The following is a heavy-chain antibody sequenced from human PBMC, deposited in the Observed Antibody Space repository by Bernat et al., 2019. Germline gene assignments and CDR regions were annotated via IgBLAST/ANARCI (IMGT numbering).Heavy chain of an antibody. Sequence: QVQLVQSGAEVKKPGASVKVSCKASGYTFTSYGISWVRQAPGQGLEWMGWISAYNGNTNYAQKLQGRVTMTTDTSTSTAYMELRSLRSDDTAVYYCARVDLEQLAVLYYYYYYMDVWGKGTTVTVSS. J-gene: IGHJ6*03. D-gene: IGHD6-6*01. CDR1: GYTFTSYG. CDR3: ARVDLEQLAVLYYYYYYMDV. V-gene: IGHV1-18*01. CDR2: ISAYNGNT.